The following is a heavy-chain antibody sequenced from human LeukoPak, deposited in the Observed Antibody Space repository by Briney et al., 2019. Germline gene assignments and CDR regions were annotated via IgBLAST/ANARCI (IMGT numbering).Heavy chain of an antibody. Sequence: PSETLSLTCTVSGGSISSYYWSWIRQPAGKGLQWIGRIYSSGSANYNPSLKSRVTMSVDTSKNQFSLRLSSVTAADTAVYYCARDLGLWSGPDYWGHGTLVTVSS. CDR3: ARDLGLWSGPDY. J-gene: IGHJ4*01. CDR1: GGSISSYY. CDR2: IYSSGSA. D-gene: IGHD3-3*01. V-gene: IGHV4-4*07.